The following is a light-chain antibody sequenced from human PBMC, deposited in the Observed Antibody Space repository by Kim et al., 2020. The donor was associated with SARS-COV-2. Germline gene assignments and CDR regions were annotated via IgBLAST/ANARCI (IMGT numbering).Light chain of an antibody. Sequence: DIVMIQSPLSLPVSPGEPASISCRSSQSLLQSNGFHFLHWYLQKPGLSPQLLISLVSNRAPGVPDRFSGTGSGTDFTLEISRVEAEDGGIYYCMQDLQIPYTFGQGTKLE. CDR3: MQDLQIPYT. V-gene: IGKV2-28*01. CDR2: LVS. CDR1: QSLLQSNGFHF. J-gene: IGKJ2*01.